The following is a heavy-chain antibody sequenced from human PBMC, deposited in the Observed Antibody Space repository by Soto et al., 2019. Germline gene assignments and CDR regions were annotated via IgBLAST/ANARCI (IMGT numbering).Heavy chain of an antibody. CDR1: GGSFSGYY. J-gene: IGHJ4*02. CDR3: ASGLGSSSSYFDY. V-gene: IGHV4-34*01. CDR2: INHSGSI. D-gene: IGHD6-6*01. Sequence: PSETLSLTCAVYGGSFSGYYWSWIRQPPGKGLEWIGEINHSGSINSNPSLKSRVTISVDTSKSQFSLNLSSVTAADTAVYYCASGLGSSSSYFDYSGQGTLVTVSS.